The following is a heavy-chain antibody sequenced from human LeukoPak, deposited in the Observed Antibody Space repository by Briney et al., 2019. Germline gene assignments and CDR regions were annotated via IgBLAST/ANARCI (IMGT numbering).Heavy chain of an antibody. CDR3: ARVTSYDYVWGSYRPFDY. J-gene: IGHJ4*02. Sequence: SETLTLTCAVSGGSISSSNWWSWVRQPPGKGLEWIGEIYHSGSTNYNPSLKSRVTISVDKSKHQFSLKLSSVTAADTAVYYCARVTSYDYVWGSYRPFDYWGQGALVTVPS. CDR2: IYHSGST. CDR1: GGSISSSNW. V-gene: IGHV4-4*02. D-gene: IGHD3-16*02.